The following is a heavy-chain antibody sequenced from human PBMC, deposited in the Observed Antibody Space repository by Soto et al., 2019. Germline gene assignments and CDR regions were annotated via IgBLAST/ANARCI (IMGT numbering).Heavy chain of an antibody. J-gene: IGHJ6*02. Sequence: VASVKVSCKASGYTFTSYGISWVRQAPGQGLEWMGWISAYNGNTNYAQKLQGRVTMTTDTSTSTAYMELRSLRSDDTAVYYCARDRQGTHSSGWLYYYYGMDVWGQGTTVTVS. V-gene: IGHV1-18*04. CDR3: ARDRQGTHSSGWLYYYYGMDV. CDR2: ISAYNGNT. CDR1: GYTFTSYG. D-gene: IGHD6-19*01.